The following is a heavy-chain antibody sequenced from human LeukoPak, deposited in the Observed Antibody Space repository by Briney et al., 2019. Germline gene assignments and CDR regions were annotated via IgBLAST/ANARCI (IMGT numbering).Heavy chain of an antibody. D-gene: IGHD4-17*01. CDR3: ARTIWVTKEDYYYGMDV. CDR2: ISYDGSNK. Sequence: GGSLRLSCAASGFTFSSYAMHWVRQAPGKGLEWVAVISYDGSNKYYADSVKGRFTISRDNSKNTLYLQMNSLRAEDTAVYYCARTIWVTKEDYYYGMDVWGQGTTVTVSS. V-gene: IGHV3-30-3*01. CDR1: GFTFSSYA. J-gene: IGHJ6*02.